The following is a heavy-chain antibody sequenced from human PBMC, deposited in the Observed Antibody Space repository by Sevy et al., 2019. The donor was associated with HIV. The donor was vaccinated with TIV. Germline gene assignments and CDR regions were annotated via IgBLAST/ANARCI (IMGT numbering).Heavy chain of an antibody. CDR2: ISGRGPII. CDR1: GFTFQSYE. D-gene: IGHD6-19*01. Sequence: GGSLRLSCAASGFTFQSYEMNWVRQAPGKGLEWVSYISGRGPIIYYADSVKGRFTISRYDARYSLSLQMDSLRAEDTAVYFCVPGGPVAGRYFFYWGRGTLVTVSS. CDR3: VPGGPVAGRYFFY. V-gene: IGHV3-48*03. J-gene: IGHJ4*02.